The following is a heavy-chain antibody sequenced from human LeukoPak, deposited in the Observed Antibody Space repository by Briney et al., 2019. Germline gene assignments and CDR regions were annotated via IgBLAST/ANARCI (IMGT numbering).Heavy chain of an antibody. CDR3: AKDPYGSGSYYPHFDY. D-gene: IGHD3-10*01. V-gene: IGHV3-23*01. J-gene: IGHJ4*02. Sequence: QPGGSLRLSCVASGFTFSSHAMDWVRQAPGKGLEWVSAISGSGGNTYYADSVKGRFTISRDHSKTTLFLQMNSLRAEDTAVYYCAKDPYGSGSYYPHFDYWGQGTLVTVSS. CDR1: GFTFSSHA. CDR2: ISGSGGNT.